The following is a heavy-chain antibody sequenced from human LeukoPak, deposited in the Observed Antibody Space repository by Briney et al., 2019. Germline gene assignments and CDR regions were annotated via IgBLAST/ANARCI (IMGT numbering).Heavy chain of an antibody. J-gene: IGHJ6*02. V-gene: IGHV3-74*01. Sequence: GGPLRPSSAASGFTFSSYWMHGVRQAPGKGLVGVSRINSDGSITSYADSVKGRFTISRDNAKNTLYLQMNSLRAEDTAVYYCAREPTTAGRYYYGMDVWGQGTTVTVSS. CDR2: INSDGSIT. CDR3: AREPTTAGRYYYGMDV. CDR1: GFTFSSYW. D-gene: IGHD6-13*01.